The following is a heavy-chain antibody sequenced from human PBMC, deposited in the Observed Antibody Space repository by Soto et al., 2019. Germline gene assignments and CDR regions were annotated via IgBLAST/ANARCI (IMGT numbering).Heavy chain of an antibody. CDR1: GFTFSDYA. CDR2: ITGSSSNL. CDR3: AKGGAVYGLLTHDY. D-gene: IGHD3-9*01. J-gene: IGHJ4*02. Sequence: EVQLLESGGGLEQPGGSLRLSCAASGFTFSDYAMSWVRQAPGQGLEWVTTITGSSSNLYYTDSVKGRFAISRDNSRNMLFLQMNSLTAEDTAVYYCAKGGAVYGLLTHDYWGQGTLVTVAS. V-gene: IGHV3-23*01.